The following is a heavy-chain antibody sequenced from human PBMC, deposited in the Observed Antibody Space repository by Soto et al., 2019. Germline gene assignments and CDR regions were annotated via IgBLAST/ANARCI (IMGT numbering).Heavy chain of an antibody. CDR3: ARMETFGSLNWFDP. V-gene: IGHV1-8*01. D-gene: IGHD3-16*01. J-gene: IGHJ5*02. CDR2: MNPGSGDT. CDR1: GYSFTTND. Sequence: ASVKVSCRASGYSFTTNDVSWVRQATGQGLEWMGWMNPGSGDTGYAQSLKGRVTMTRDISIATASMELSSLRSDDTAIYYCARMETFGSLNWFDPWGQGTLVTSPQ.